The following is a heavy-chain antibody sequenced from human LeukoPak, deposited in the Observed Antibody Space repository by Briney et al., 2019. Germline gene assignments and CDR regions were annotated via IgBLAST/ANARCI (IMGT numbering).Heavy chain of an antibody. CDR1: GGSISSYY. V-gene: IGHV4-59*07. J-gene: IGHJ4*02. D-gene: IGHD4-17*01. CDR2: IYYRGST. Sequence: PSDTLSLTCTVSGGSISSYYWSWIRQPPGKGREWFGYIYYRGSTHYNLSLKSRDPISVDTSKNQFSLKLCSVTAADTAVYYCARSTYDYEDYWGQGTLVTVSS. CDR3: ARSTYDYEDY.